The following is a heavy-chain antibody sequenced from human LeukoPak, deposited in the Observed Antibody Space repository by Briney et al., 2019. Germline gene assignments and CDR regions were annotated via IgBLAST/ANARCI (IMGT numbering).Heavy chain of an antibody. CDR3: ARVGRLRYFDWLHQTDYYYYYMDV. Sequence: ASVKVSCKASGYTFTGYYMHWVRQAPGQGLEWMGWINPNSGGTNYAQKFQGRVTMTRDTSISTAYMELSRLRSDDTAVYYCARVGRLRYFDWLHQTDYYYYYMDVWGKGTTVTVSS. V-gene: IGHV1-2*02. CDR1: GYTFTGYY. D-gene: IGHD3-9*01. CDR2: INPNSGGT. J-gene: IGHJ6*03.